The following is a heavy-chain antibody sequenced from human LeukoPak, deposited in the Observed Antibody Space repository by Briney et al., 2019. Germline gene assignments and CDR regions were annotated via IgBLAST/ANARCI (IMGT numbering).Heavy chain of an antibody. J-gene: IGHJ4*02. D-gene: IGHD6-6*01. V-gene: IGHV3-33*01. CDR2: IWYDGSNK. Sequence: PGRSLRLSCAASGFTFSYYGMHWVRQAPGKGLEWVAVIWYDGSNKYYADSVKGRFTISRDNSKNTLYLQMNSLRAEDTAVYYCARVHFSSSPYFDYWGRGALVTVSS. CDR1: GFTFSYYG. CDR3: ARVHFSSSPYFDY.